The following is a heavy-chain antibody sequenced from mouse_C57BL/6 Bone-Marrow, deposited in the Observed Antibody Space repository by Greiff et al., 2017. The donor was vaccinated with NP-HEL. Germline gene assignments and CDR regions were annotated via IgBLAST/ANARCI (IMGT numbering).Heavy chain of an antibody. CDR1: GYTFTSYW. CDR3: AREGDY. J-gene: IGHJ2*01. Sequence: VQLQQPGAELVMPGASVKLSCKASGYTFTSYWMHWVKQRPGQGLEWIGEIDPSDSYTNYNHKFKGKSTLTVDKSSSTAYMQLSSLTSEDSAVYYCAREGDYWGQGTTLTVSS. CDR2: IDPSDSYT. V-gene: IGHV1-69*01.